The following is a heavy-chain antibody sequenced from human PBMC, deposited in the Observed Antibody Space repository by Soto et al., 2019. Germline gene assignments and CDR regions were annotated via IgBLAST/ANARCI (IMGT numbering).Heavy chain of an antibody. J-gene: IGHJ4*02. D-gene: IGHD3-22*01. CDR1: GYTFTSYG. V-gene: IGHV1-18*04. CDR3: ASDSARDLPYDSSGYSLYNFDY. CDR2: ISAYNGNT. Sequence: AASVKVSCKASGYTFTSYGISWVRQAPGQGLEWMGWISAYNGNTNYAQKLQGRVTMTTDTSTSTAYMELRSLRSDDTAVYYCASDSARDLPYDSSGYSLYNFDYWGQGTLVTVSS.